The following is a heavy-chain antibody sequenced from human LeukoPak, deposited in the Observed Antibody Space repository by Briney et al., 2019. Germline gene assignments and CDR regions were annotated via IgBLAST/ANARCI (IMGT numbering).Heavy chain of an antibody. CDR1: GFRFSYHD. V-gene: IGHV3-64*02. D-gene: IGHD1-14*01. Sequence: GGTLRLSCAASGFRFSYHDMHWVRQAPGKGLEFVSSIGAAGAHTFYADSVKGRFTISRDNFQSTMYLQMDGLRPEDSAVYYCARELGGTKTGGFHIWAQGTVVTVSS. J-gene: IGHJ3*02. CDR2: IGAAGAHT. CDR3: ARELGGTKTGGFHI.